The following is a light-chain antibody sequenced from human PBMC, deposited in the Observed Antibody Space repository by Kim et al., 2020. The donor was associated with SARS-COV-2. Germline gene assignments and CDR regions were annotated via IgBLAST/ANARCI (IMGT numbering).Light chain of an antibody. V-gene: IGLV3-1*01. J-gene: IGLJ3*02. Sequence: SYELTQPPSVSVSPGQTASITCSGSKLGDKYAYWYQKKPGQSPILVIYQHTKRPSGISQRFSGSSFGNIATLTISRAQTMDEADYYCQAWDSSTAVFGGGTKLTVL. CDR2: QHT. CDR1: KLGDKY. CDR3: QAWDSSTAV.